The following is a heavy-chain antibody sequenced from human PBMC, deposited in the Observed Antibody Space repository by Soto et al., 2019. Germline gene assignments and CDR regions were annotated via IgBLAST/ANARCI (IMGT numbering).Heavy chain of an antibody. CDR3: ASGSYSAGSDY. V-gene: IGHV4-30-2*01. Sequence: AAETLSLTCTVSGGSISSGDYSWSWIRQPPGKGLELIGYVFRSGSTYYSPSLKSRVTISVDGSKNQFSLKLTSVTAADTGVYYCASGSYSAGSDYWCQGTLVTVSS. CDR1: GGSISSGDYS. CDR2: VFRSGST. J-gene: IGHJ4*02. D-gene: IGHD3-10*01.